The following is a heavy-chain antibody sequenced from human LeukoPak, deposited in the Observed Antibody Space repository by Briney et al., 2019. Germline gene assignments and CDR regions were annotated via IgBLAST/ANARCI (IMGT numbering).Heavy chain of an antibody. CDR2: INAGNGNT. D-gene: IGHD5-18*01. Sequence: GASVKVSCKASGYTFTSYAMHWVRQAPGQRLEWMGWINAGNGNTKYSQKFQGRVTITRDTSASTAYMELSSLRSEDTAVYYCATNSWIQLWPTRKIFDYWGQGTLVTVSS. CDR1: GYTFTSYA. J-gene: IGHJ4*02. V-gene: IGHV1-3*01. CDR3: ATNSWIQLWPTRKIFDY.